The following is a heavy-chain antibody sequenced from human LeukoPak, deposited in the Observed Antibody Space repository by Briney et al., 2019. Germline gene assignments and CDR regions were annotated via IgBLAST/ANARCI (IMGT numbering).Heavy chain of an antibody. Sequence: GASVKVSCKTSGYTFTSYGIDWVRQAPGQGPEWMGWISAYNGNTNYAQKLQGRLTFTTDTSTSTAYMELRSLKSDDTAVYYCGIPSLTIPFDYWGQGTLVTVSS. J-gene: IGHJ4*02. CDR3: GIPSLTIPFDY. CDR1: GYTFTSYG. V-gene: IGHV1-18*01. CDR2: ISAYNGNT. D-gene: IGHD5-24*01.